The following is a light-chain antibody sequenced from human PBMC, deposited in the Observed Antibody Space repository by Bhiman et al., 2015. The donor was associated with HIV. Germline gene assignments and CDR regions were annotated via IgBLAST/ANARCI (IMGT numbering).Light chain of an antibody. CDR3: GSWDNRLTSWV. V-gene: IGLV2-14*03. CDR1: ASDVGSYNY. CDR2: DVS. J-gene: IGLJ3*02. Sequence: QSALTQPASVSGSPGQSISISCTGTASDVGSYNYISWYQQHPGKAPKLMIFDVSKRPSGVSNRFSASKSGASATLDITGLQTGDEADYYCGSWDNRLTSWVFGGGTKLTVL.